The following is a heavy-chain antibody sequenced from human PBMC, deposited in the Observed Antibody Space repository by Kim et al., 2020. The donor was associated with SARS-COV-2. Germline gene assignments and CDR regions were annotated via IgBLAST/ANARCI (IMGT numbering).Heavy chain of an antibody. Sequence: GGSLRLSCAASGFTFSSYAMSWVRQAPGKGLEWVSAISGSGGSTYYADSVKGRFTISRDNSKNTLYLQMNSLRAEDTAVYYCAKDAYYDSSGYSGADDYWGQGTLVTVSS. D-gene: IGHD3-22*01. CDR1: GFTFSSYA. J-gene: IGHJ4*02. CDR2: ISGSGGST. V-gene: IGHV3-23*01. CDR3: AKDAYYDSSGYSGADDY.